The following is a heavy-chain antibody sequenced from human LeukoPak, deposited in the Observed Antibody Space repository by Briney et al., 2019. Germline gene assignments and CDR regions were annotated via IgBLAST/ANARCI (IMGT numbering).Heavy chain of an antibody. Sequence: ASVKVSCKASGYTFTSYDMHWVRQAPGQGLEWMGIINPSGGSTSYAQKFQGRVTITRDMSTSTVYMELSSLRYEDTAVYYCARAVLDAFDIWGQGTMVTVSS. CDR1: GYTFTSYD. J-gene: IGHJ3*02. CDR3: ARAVLDAFDI. CDR2: INPSGGST. V-gene: IGHV1-46*01.